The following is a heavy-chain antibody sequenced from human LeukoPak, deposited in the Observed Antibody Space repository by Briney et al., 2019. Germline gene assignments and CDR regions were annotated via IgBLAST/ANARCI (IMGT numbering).Heavy chain of an antibody. V-gene: IGHV1-24*01. CDR2: FGPEDGET. Sequence: ASVKVSCKVSGYTLTELSMHWVRQAPGKGLEWMGGFGPEDGETIYAQKFQGRVTMTEDTSTDTAYMELSSLRSEDTAVYYCATCSSTSCYRRNAFDIWGQGTMVTVSS. CDR1: GYTLTELS. CDR3: ATCSSTSCYRRNAFDI. J-gene: IGHJ3*02. D-gene: IGHD2-2*01.